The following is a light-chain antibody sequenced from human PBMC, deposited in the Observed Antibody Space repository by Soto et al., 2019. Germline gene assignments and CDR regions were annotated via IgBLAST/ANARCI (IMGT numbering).Light chain of an antibody. Sequence: EIVLTQSPGTLSLSPGERATLSCRASQRVSSSYLAWYQQKPGQAPRLLIYGASSRATGLPDRFSGSGSGTDFTLTISRLEPEDFAVYYCQQYGSSPPTFGQGNNVEIK. CDR1: QRVSSSY. J-gene: IGKJ1*01. V-gene: IGKV3-20*01. CDR2: GAS. CDR3: QQYGSSPPT.